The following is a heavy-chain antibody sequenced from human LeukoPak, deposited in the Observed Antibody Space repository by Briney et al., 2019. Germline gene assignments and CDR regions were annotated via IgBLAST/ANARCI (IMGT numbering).Heavy chain of an antibody. CDR3: ARSRRSWSTFDY. CDR2: IYYSGST. D-gene: IGHD6-13*01. Sequence: SETLSLTCTVSGGSISSSSYYWGWIRQPPGKGLEWIGSIYYSGSTYYNPSLKSRVTISVDTSKNQFSLKLTSVTATDTAVYYCARSRRSWSTFDYWGQGTLVTVSS. J-gene: IGHJ4*02. CDR1: GGSISSSSYY. V-gene: IGHV4-39*07.